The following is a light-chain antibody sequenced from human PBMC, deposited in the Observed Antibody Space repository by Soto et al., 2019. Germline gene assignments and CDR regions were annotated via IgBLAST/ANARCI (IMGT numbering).Light chain of an antibody. J-gene: IGKJ1*01. Sequence: DIQMTQSPSTLSASVGDRVTITCWASQSISSWLAWYQQKPGKAPKLLIYDASSLESGVPSRFSGSGSGTEFTLTISSLQPDDFATYYCQHYNSYTWTFGQGTKVEIK. CDR1: QSISSW. CDR2: DAS. CDR3: QHYNSYTWT. V-gene: IGKV1-5*01.